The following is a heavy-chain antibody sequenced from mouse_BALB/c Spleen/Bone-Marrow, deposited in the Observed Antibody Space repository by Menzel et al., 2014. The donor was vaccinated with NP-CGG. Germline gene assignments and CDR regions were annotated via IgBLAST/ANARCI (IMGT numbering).Heavy chain of an antibody. CDR2: INAGSGGT. V-gene: IGHV1-54*01. CDR1: GYVFTNYL. CDR3: ASSLTGKKTFDY. Sequence: QVQLQQSGAELVRPGTSVKVSCKASGYVFTNYLIEWVKQRPGQGLEWIGVINAGSGGTDYSEKFKGEATLTADKSSSTAYMQLSSLTSDDSAVYFCASSLTGKKTFDYWGRGSTLPVSP. D-gene: IGHD4-1*01. J-gene: IGHJ2*01.